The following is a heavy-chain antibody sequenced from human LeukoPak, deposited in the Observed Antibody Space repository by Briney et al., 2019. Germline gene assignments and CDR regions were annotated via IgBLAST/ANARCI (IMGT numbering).Heavy chain of an antibody. D-gene: IGHD1-26*01. J-gene: IGHJ4*02. Sequence: PGGSLRLSCIGSGFTFSNYEMNWLRQAPGKGLEWVSYISLSGSTIYYEYSVRGRFTISRDNTKNSLYLQMNSLRAEDTAVYFCARDGRQWEQRPFDYWGQGTLVTVSS. V-gene: IGHV3-48*03. CDR3: ARDGRQWEQRPFDY. CDR2: ISLSGSTI. CDR1: GFTFSNYE.